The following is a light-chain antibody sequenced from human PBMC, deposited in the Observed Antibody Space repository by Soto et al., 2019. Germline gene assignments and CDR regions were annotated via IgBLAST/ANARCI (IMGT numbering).Light chain of an antibody. CDR2: EGS. CDR1: SSDVGSYNL. Sequence: QSVLTQPASVSGSPGQSITISCTGTSSDVGSYNLVSWYQQHPGKAPKLMIYEGSKRPSGVSNRFSGPKSGNTASLAISGLQAEDEADYYCCLYAGSSTYVFGTGTKVTV. J-gene: IGLJ1*01. CDR3: CLYAGSSTYV. V-gene: IGLV2-23*01.